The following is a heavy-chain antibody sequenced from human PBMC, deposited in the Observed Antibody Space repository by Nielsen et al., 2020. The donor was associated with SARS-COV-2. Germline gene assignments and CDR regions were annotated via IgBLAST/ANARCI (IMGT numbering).Heavy chain of an antibody. CDR1: GFTFSDYA. CDR2: ILYDGSNK. CDR3: TRDGHHWDLDN. Sequence: GESLKISCAASGFTFSDYAMYWVRQAPGKGLEWVSAILYDGSNKVYADSVKGRFTISRDDSKNTLYLQMNSLRAEDTAVYYCTRDGHHWDLDNWGQGALVTVSS. D-gene: IGHD7-27*01. J-gene: IGHJ4*02. V-gene: IGHV3-30-3*01.